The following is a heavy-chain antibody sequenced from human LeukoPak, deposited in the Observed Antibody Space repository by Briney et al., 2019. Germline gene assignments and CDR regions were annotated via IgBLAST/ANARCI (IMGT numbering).Heavy chain of an antibody. CDR3: ARGLVGAAFDY. CDR2: MSSSRDYV. J-gene: IGHJ4*02. Sequence: GGSLRLSCGASGFTFNAYTMHWVRQVPGKGLEWVSSMSSSRDYVFYADSVKGRFTIFRDNANQSLDLEMSSLRGEDTAIYYCARGLVGAAFDYWGRGTLVTVSS. CDR1: GFTFNAYT. V-gene: IGHV3-21*01. D-gene: IGHD1-26*01.